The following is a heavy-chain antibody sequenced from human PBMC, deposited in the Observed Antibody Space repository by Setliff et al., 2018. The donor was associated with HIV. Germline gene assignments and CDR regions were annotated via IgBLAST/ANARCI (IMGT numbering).Heavy chain of an antibody. V-gene: IGHV3-23*01. CDR3: AKAMGHLPYFFDS. CDR2: ISGSGSST. Sequence: HPGGSLRLSCAASEFTFSVYAMSWLRQAPGKGLEWVSGISGSGSSTYYADSVKGRFTISRDNSKNTLYLQMNRLRADDTAIYYCAKAMGHLPYFFDSWGQGTLVTVSS. CDR1: EFTFSVYA. J-gene: IGHJ4*02.